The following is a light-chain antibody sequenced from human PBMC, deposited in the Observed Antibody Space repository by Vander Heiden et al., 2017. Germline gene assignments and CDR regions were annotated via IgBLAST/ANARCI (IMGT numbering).Light chain of an antibody. CDR3: QAWDSNTAV. V-gene: IGLV3-1*01. CDR2: QDN. CDR1: KLGDKY. J-gene: IGLJ2*01. Sequence: SYDLTQPPSVSVSPGQTATITSPGHKLGDKYTSWYQQKPGQSPLLVIYQDNKRPSGIPERSSASSSGNTATLTVSETQPLDAADYFCQAWDSNTAVFGGGTKLTVL.